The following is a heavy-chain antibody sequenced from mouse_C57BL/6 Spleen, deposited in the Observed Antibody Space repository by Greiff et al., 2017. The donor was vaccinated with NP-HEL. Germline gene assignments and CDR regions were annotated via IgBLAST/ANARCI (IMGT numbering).Heavy chain of an antibody. J-gene: IGHJ4*01. Sequence: QVQLKESGPGLVAPSQSLSITCTVSGFSLTSYGVHWVRQPPGKGLEWLVVIWSDGSTTYNSALKSRLSISKDNSKSQVFLKMNSLQTDDTAMYYCARHGGLRRDYAMDYWGQGTSVTVSS. CDR3: ARHGGLRRDYAMDY. CDR2: IWSDGST. CDR1: GFSLTSYG. D-gene: IGHD2-2*01. V-gene: IGHV2-6-1*01.